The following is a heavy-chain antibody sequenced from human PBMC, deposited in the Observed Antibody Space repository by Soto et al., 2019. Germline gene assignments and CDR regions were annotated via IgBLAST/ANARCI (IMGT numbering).Heavy chain of an antibody. Sequence: GGSLRLSCAASGFTFDDYAMHWARQDPGKGLEWVSGISWNSGSIGYADSVKGRFTISRDNAKNSLYLQMNSLRDEDTALYYCAKDEYSSSSGHFDYWGQATLVTVSS. J-gene: IGHJ4*02. CDR3: AKDEYSSSSGHFDY. V-gene: IGHV3-9*01. CDR1: GFTFDDYA. D-gene: IGHD6-6*01. CDR2: ISWNSGSI.